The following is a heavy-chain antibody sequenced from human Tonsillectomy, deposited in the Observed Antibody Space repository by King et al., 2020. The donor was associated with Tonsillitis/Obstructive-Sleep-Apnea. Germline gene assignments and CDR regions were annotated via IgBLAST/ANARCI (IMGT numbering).Heavy chain of an antibody. J-gene: IGHJ3*02. Sequence: VQLVESGGGVVQPGRSLRLSCAASGFTFSSYGMHWVRQAPGKGLEWVAVISYDGSNRYYGDSVKGRFTISRDSSKNTLYLQMNSLRAEDTAVYYCATNVYYHDSSGQGGGAAFDIWGQGTMVTVSS. V-gene: IGHV3-30*03. D-gene: IGHD3-22*01. CDR3: ATNVYYHDSSGQGGGAAFDI. CDR2: ISYDGSNR. CDR1: GFTFSSYG.